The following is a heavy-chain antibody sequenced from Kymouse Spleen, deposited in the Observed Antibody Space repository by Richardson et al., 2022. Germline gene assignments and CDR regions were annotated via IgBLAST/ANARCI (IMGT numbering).Heavy chain of an antibody. CDR3: AKDLELRYYGMDV. Sequence: QVQLVESGGGVVQPGRSLRLSCAASGFTFSSYGMHWVRQAPGKGLEWVAVISYDGSNKYYADSVKGRFTISRDNSKNTLYLQMNSLRAEDTAVYYCAKDLELRYYGMDVWGQGTTVTVSS. CDR1: GFTFSSYG. J-gene: IGHJ6*02. CDR2: ISYDGSNK. V-gene: IGHV3-30*18. D-gene: IGHD1-7*01.